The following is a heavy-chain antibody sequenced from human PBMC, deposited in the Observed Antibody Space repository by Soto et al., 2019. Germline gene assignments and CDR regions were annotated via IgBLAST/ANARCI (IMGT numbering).Heavy chain of an antibody. J-gene: IGHJ1*01. Sequence: QVQLVQSGAELKKPGASVKVACKVSGYKFTTYFIHWVRQAPGQGLEWMGMIHPSGDTGYAQKFRGRVTMTIDTSTATGYMELRNLASEDTAVYFSVRGYCTTSPCSGDFQFWGQGTLVTVSS. V-gene: IGHV1-46*01. CDR1: GYKFTTYF. D-gene: IGHD2-15*01. CDR2: IHPSGDT. CDR3: VRGYCTTSPCSGDFQF.